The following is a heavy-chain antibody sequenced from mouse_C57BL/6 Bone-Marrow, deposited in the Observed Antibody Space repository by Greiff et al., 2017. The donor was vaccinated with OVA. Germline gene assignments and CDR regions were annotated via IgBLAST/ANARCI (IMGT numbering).Heavy chain of an antibody. CDR2: IDPSDSYT. Sequence: QVQLQQPGAELVKPGASVKLSCKASGYTFTSYWMQWVKQRPGQGLEWIGEIDPSDSYTNYNQKFKGKATLTVDTSSSTAYMQLSSLTSEDSAVYYCARSDNYYGSSSWFAYWGQGTLVTVS. CDR3: ARSDNYYGSSSWFAY. D-gene: IGHD1-1*01. V-gene: IGHV1-50*01. J-gene: IGHJ3*01. CDR1: GYTFTSYW.